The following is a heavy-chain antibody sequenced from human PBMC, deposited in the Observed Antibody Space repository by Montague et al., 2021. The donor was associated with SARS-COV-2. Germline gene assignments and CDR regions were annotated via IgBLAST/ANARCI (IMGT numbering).Heavy chain of an antibody. J-gene: IGHJ4*02. D-gene: IGHD1/OR15-1a*01. Sequence: SETRSLTCAVSGASITTYYWSWIRQPPGQGLEWSGHIYYNEKTNYNPSLKSRVTISMDTPKNHFSLKVTSVTAADTALYFCAGGQQMNYFDFWGQAALVTVSS. CDR1: GASITTYY. CDR3: AGGQQMNYFDF. V-gene: IGHV4-59*13. CDR2: IYYNEKT.